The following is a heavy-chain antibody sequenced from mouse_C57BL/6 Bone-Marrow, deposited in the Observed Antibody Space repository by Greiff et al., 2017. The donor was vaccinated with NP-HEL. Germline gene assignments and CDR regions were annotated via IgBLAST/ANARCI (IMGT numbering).Heavy chain of an antibody. J-gene: IGHJ2*01. Sequence: QVQLQQSGPELVKPGASVKISCKASGYSFTSYYIHWVKQRPGQGLEWIGWIYPGSGNTKYNEKFKGKATLTADTSSSTAYMQLSSLTSEDSAVYYGARRGYYGGGDYWGQGTTLTVSS. CDR1: GYSFTSYY. CDR2: IYPGSGNT. D-gene: IGHD1-2*01. CDR3: ARRGYYGGGDY. V-gene: IGHV1-66*01.